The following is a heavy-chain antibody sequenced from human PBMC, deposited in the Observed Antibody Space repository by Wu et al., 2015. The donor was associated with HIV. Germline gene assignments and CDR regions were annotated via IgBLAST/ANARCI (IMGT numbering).Heavy chain of an antibody. CDR1: GGSIRSSSHY. Sequence: QVQLQESGPGLVKPSETLSLTCTVSGGSIRSSSHYWDWIRQPPGKGLEWIGNIYYVGKTYYSSLLRSRVSISVGTSKNEFSLRLNSVTVADTAVYFCARTYYYDNGRRFFDYWGQGMLVTVSS. J-gene: IGHJ4*02. D-gene: IGHD3-22*01. CDR2: IYYVGKT. CDR3: ARTYYYDNGRRFFDY. V-gene: IGHV4-39*07.